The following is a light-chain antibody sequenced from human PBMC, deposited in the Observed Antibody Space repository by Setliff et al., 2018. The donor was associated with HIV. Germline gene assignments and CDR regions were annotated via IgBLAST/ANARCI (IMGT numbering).Light chain of an antibody. CDR2: DVT. V-gene: IGLV2-14*03. Sequence: QSALTQPASVSGSSGQSITLSCTGTSSDVGSYNFVSWYQQHPGRAPKLMIYDVTKRPSGVSDRFSGSKSGNTASLTISGLQTEDEADYYCCSYTSSLTYVFGTGTKVTVL. J-gene: IGLJ1*01. CDR3: CSYTSSLTYV. CDR1: SSDVGSYNF.